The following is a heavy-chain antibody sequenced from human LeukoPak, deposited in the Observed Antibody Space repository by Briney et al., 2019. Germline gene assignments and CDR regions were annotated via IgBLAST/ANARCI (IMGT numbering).Heavy chain of an antibody. CDR3: ARERREGYCSSTSCPNYNWFDP. D-gene: IGHD2-2*01. V-gene: IGHV4-30-4*08. CDR2: IYYSGST. Sequence: LRLSCAASGFTFSSYSMNWVRQPPGKGLEWIGYIYYSGSTYYNPSLKSRVTISVDTSKNQFSLKLSSVTAADTAVYYCARERREGYCSSTSCPNYNWFDPWGQGTLVTVSS. CDR1: GFTFSSYS. J-gene: IGHJ5*02.